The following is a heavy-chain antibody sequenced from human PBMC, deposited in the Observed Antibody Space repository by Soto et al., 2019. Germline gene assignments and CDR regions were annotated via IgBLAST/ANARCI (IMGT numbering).Heavy chain of an antibody. D-gene: IGHD3-10*01. V-gene: IGHV4-59*01. CDR3: AALDGALDY. J-gene: IGHJ4*02. Sequence: SETLSLTCTVSGDSFSSYYWTWIRQPPGKRLEWVAYIFHTGNTNYNPSLKSRVTISVDTPKNQFSLKLRSVTPADTAVYYCAALDGALDYWGPGTLVTVS. CDR1: GDSFSSYY. CDR2: IFHTGNT.